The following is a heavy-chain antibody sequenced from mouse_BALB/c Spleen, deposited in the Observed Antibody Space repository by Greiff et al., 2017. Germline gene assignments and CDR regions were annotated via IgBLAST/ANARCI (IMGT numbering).Heavy chain of an antibody. Sequence: EVKLMESGPGLVKPSQSLSLTCTVTGYSITSDYAWNWIRQFPGNKLEWMGYISYSGSTSYNPSLKSRISITRDTSKNQFFLQLNSVTTEDTATYYCAGRVHYYGPYYFDYWGQGTTLTVSS. CDR2: ISYSGST. CDR3: AGRVHYYGPYYFDY. CDR1: GYSITSDYA. V-gene: IGHV3-2*02. D-gene: IGHD1-2*01. J-gene: IGHJ2*01.